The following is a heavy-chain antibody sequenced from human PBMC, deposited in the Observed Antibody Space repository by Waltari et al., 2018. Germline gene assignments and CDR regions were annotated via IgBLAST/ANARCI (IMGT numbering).Heavy chain of an antibody. CDR3: VRDRYCRCGICYDWFFDA. D-gene: IGHD2-15*01. CDR1: AGSVLGNF. J-gene: IGHJ2*01. Sequence: QVQLPESSPGRVKPSETLPLPRTVSAGSVLGNFSRAIRPPPGKGLEWHGHSFSSGITHYNPCRKSRASISVDTSNNQVSLKLSSVTDADAAVYYCVRDRYCRCGICYDWFFDAWGRGTLVTVSS. CDR2: SFSSGIT. V-gene: IGHV4-59*02.